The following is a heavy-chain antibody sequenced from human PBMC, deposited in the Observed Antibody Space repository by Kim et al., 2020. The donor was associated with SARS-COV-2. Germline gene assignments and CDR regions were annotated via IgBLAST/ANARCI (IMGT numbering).Heavy chain of an antibody. Sequence: SVKVSCKASGFTFTSSAVQWVRQARGQRLEWIGWIVVGSGNTNYAQKFQERVTITRDMSTSTAYMELSSLRSEDTAVYYCAAAGYYYDSSGYYGDGMDVWGQGTTVTVSS. CDR3: AAAGYYYDSSGYYGDGMDV. V-gene: IGHV1-58*01. CDR2: IVVGSGNT. J-gene: IGHJ6*02. CDR1: GFTFTSSA. D-gene: IGHD3-22*01.